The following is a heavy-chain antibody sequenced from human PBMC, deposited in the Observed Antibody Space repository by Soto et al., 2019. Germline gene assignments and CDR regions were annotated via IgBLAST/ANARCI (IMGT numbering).Heavy chain of an antibody. CDR2: IVPIFGTA. J-gene: IGHJ6*02. CDR3: ASRGYGGDSDGHYYYYGMDV. V-gene: IGHV1-69*12. Sequence: QVQLVQSGAEVKKPGSSVKVSCKASGDTFSSYAISWVRQAPGQGLDWMGGIVPIFGTANYAQKFQDRVTITADESTSTAYMELSSLRSEDTAVYYCASRGYGGDSDGHYYYYGMDVWGQGTTVTVSS. CDR1: GDTFSSYA. D-gene: IGHD2-21*02.